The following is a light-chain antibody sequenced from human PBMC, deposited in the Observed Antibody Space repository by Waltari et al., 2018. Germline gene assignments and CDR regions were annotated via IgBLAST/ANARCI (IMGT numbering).Light chain of an antibody. CDR2: EDA. CDR3: QTWDINTGI. J-gene: IGLJ2*01. CDR1: YLGSTY. Sequence: SYALTQPPSVSVSPGQTVIITCPGDYLGSTYVYLYQQKSGQSPVLVIYEDAKRPSGIPERFSGSNSGNTATLTISGTQAMDEADYYCQTWDINTGIFGGGTKLTVL. V-gene: IGLV3-1*01.